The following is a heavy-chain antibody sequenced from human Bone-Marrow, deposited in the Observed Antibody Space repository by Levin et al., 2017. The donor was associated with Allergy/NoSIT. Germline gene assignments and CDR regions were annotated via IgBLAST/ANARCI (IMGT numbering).Heavy chain of an antibody. D-gene: IGHD6-13*01. CDR1: GLTFSNFW. CDR3: ARIIAGHFDY. CDR2: IDPGGSST. J-gene: IGHJ4*02. Sequence: GGSLRLSCAASGLTFSNFWMHWVRQAPGKGLVWVARIDPGGSSTTYADPAKGRFNIYRDNPKNTVYLQMNSLRAEDTAVYYCARIIAGHFDYWGEGTLVTVSS. V-gene: IGHV3-74*01.